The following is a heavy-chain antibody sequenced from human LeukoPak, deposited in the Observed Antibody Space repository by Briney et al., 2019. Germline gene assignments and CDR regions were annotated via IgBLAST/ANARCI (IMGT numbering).Heavy chain of an antibody. J-gene: IGHJ4*02. CDR3: AKDAVAGFDY. Sequence: PGRSLRLSCAASGFTFSSYGMHWVRQAPGKGLEWVAVISYDGTNKYYAGSVKGRFTISRDNSKNTLYLQMNSLRAEDTAVYYCAKDAVAGFDYWGQGTLVTVSS. V-gene: IGHV3-30*18. CDR1: GFTFSSYG. D-gene: IGHD6-19*01. CDR2: ISYDGTNK.